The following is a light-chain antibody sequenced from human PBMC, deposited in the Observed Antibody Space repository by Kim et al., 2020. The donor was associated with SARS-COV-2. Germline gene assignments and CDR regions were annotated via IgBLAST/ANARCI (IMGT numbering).Light chain of an antibody. V-gene: IGLV3-21*03. Sequence: AQGKTASMTCEGNNSGIKSVNWYQQRPGQASVLVMHDDSERPSGITERFSGANSGNTATLTISRVEAGDEADYFCQVWDSTSDYVVFGGGTQLNVL. CDR2: DDS. CDR3: QVWDSTSDYVV. J-gene: IGLJ3*02. CDR1: NSGIKS.